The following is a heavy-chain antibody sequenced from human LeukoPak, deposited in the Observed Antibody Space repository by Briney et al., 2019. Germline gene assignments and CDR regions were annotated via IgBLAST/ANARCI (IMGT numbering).Heavy chain of an antibody. CDR1: GGSISSYY. CDR3: VRLVYYYGSGSPPGRWFDP. Sequence: SETLSLTCTVSGGSISSYYWSWIRQPPGKGLEWIGYIYYSGSTNYNPSLKSRVTISVDTSKNQFSLKLSSVTAADTAVYYCVRLVYYYGSGSPPGRWFDPWGQGTLVTVSS. CDR2: IYYSGST. J-gene: IGHJ5*02. V-gene: IGHV4-59*08. D-gene: IGHD3-10*01.